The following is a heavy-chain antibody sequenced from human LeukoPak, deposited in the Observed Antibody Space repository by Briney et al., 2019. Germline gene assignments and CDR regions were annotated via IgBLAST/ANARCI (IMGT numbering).Heavy chain of an antibody. CDR2: INHSGST. CDR1: GGSFSGYY. CDR3: ARGSDYYDSSGYYDWFDP. V-gene: IGHV4-34*01. J-gene: IGHJ5*02. D-gene: IGHD3-22*01. Sequence: PSETLSLTCAVYGGSFSGYYWSWIRQPPGKGLEWIGEINHSGSTNYNPSLKSRVTISVDTSKNQFSPKLSSVTAADTAVYYCARGSDYYDSSGYYDWFDPWGQGTLVTVSS.